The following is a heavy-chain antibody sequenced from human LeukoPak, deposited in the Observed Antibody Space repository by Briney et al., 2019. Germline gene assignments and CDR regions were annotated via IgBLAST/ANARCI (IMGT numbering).Heavy chain of an antibody. CDR1: GFSFISYA. Sequence: GGSLRLFCAASGFSFISYAMSWVRQTPGKGLDWVSSVNGRGASTFYADSVKGRFTISRDNFSNMLFLQMNSLRADDTAIYYCAKDIRYEDYAYHLWGQRAIVTFSS. V-gene: IGHV3-23*01. J-gene: IGHJ3*01. CDR3: AKDIRYEDYAYHL. CDR2: VNGRGAST. D-gene: IGHD3-9*01.